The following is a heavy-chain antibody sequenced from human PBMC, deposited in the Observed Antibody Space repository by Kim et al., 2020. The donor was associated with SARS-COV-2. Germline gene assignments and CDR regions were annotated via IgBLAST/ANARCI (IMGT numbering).Heavy chain of an antibody. CDR1: GGSFSGYY. CDR2: INHSGST. CDR3: ARGHGYSSSWYGARNWFDP. J-gene: IGHJ5*02. Sequence: SETLSLTCAVYGGSFSGYYWSWIRKPPGQGLGWIGEINHSGSTNYNPSLKSRVTISVDTSKNQFSLKLSSVTAADTAVYYCARGHGYSSSWYGARNWFDPGGQGPLVTVSS. V-gene: IGHV4-34*01. D-gene: IGHD6-13*01.